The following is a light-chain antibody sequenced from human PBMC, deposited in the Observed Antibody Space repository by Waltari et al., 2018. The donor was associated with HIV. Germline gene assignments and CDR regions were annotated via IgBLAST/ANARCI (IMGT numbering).Light chain of an antibody. Sequence: QSALTQPASVSGYPGQSITISCTGTSSDVGNYNLVSWYQQHPGKAPKLMIYETIKRPSGVSNRISGSKSGNTASLTISGLQAEDEADYYCCSYAGSSNWVFGGGTKLTVL. V-gene: IGLV2-23*01. CDR1: SSDVGNYNL. J-gene: IGLJ3*02. CDR3: CSYAGSSNWV. CDR2: ETI.